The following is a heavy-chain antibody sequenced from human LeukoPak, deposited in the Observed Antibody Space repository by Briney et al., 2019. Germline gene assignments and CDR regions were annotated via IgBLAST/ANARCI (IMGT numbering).Heavy chain of an antibody. CDR3: ARDRGYSSSWFDY. CDR1: GYTFRSYA. D-gene: IGHD6-13*01. J-gene: IGHJ4*02. Sequence: GASVKVSCKASGYTFRSYAMHWVRQAPGQRLEWMGWINAGNGDTKYSQKFQGRVTITRDTSASTAYMELSSLRSEDTAVYYCARDRGYSSSWFDYWGQGTLVTVSS. CDR2: INAGNGDT. V-gene: IGHV1-3*01.